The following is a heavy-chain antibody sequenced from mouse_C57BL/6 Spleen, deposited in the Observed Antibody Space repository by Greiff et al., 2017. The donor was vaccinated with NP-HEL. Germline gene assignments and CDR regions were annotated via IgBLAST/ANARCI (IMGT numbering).Heavy chain of an antibody. D-gene: IGHD2-4*01. CDR3: ARGDYHHEFAY. V-gene: IGHV1-52*01. Sequence: QVQLQQPGAELVRPGSSVKMSCKASGYTFTSYWMHWVKQRPIQGLEWIGNIDPSDSETHYNQKFKDKATLTVDKSSSTAYMQLNSLTSEDSAVYSCARGDYHHEFAYWGQGTLVTVSA. J-gene: IGHJ3*01. CDR1: GYTFTSYW. CDR2: IDPSDSET.